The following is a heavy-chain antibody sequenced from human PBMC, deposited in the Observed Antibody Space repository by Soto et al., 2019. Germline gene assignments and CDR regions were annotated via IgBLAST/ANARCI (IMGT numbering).Heavy chain of an antibody. D-gene: IGHD5-18*01. CDR1: GYTFTSYG. CDR2: ISAYNGNT. V-gene: IGHV1-18*01. J-gene: IGHJ2*01. CDR3: ARVDTAMGNWYFDL. Sequence: ASVKVSCKASGYTFTSYGISWVRQAPGQGLEWMGWISAYNGNTNNAQKLQGRVTITTDTYTSTAYMELRSLRSYDTVVYYCARVDTAMGNWYFDLWGRGTLVTVSS.